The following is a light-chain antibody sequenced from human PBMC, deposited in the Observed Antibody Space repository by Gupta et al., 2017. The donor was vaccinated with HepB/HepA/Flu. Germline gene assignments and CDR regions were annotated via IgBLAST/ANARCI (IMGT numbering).Light chain of an antibody. J-gene: IGKJ1*01. CDR2: GTS. Sequence: VVLTQSPASLSVSPGERATLSCRASQSVGRNLAWYQQKPGQSPRLLIYGTSTRASGVPDRFSGSGSGTEFTLTINSLQSEDFAVYDCHQYNKWPPWTFGQGTKVEVK. CDR3: HQYNKWPPWT. CDR1: QSVGRN. V-gene: IGKV3-15*01.